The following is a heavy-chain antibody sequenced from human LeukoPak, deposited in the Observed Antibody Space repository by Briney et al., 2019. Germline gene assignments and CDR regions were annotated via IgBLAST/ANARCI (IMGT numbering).Heavy chain of an antibody. CDR1: GYTFSAYG. CDR2: SSGTGYNM. CDR3: ARHTAAAGTGY. J-gene: IGHJ4*02. V-gene: IGHV1-18*01. Sequence: ASVKVSCKASGYTFSAYGITWVRQAPGQGLEWMAWSSGTGYNMEYAQKFQGRVTMTTDTSTSTAYLELRSLRSDDTAVYYCARHTAAAGTGYWGQGTLVTVSS. D-gene: IGHD6-13*01.